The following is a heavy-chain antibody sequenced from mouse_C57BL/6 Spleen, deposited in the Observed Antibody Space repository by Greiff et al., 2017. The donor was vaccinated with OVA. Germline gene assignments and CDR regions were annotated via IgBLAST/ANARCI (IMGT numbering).Heavy chain of an antibody. CDR1: GYTFTSYL. CDR3: ARRASWGYFDV. Sequence: QVQLQQPGAELVMPGASVKLSCKASGYTFTSYLMHWVKQRPGQGLEWIGEIDPSDSYTNYNQKFKGKSTLTVDKSSSTAYMQLSSLTSEDSAVYYCARRASWGYFDVWGTGTTVTVSS. V-gene: IGHV1-69*01. J-gene: IGHJ1*03. CDR2: IDPSDSYT. D-gene: IGHD3-3*01.